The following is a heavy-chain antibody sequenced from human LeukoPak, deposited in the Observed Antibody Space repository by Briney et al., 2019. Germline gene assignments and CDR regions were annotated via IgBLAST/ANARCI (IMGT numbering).Heavy chain of an antibody. D-gene: IGHD3-22*01. Sequence: GGSLRLSCAASGFTISRYWMSWVRQTPEKGLECVANIKQDGSDKFYVDSVRGRFTISRDNAKNSLYLQMNSLRVEDTALYYCARDPWADSSGFPLHHWGQGTLVTVSS. V-gene: IGHV3-7*03. CDR2: IKQDGSDK. CDR1: GFTISRYW. J-gene: IGHJ1*01. CDR3: ARDPWADSSGFPLHH.